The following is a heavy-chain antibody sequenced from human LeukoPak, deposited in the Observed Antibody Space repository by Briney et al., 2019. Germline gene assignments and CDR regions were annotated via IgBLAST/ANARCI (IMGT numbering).Heavy chain of an antibody. J-gene: IGHJ4*02. Sequence: GGSLRLSCAASGFTFSSYAMSWVRQAPGKGLEWVSAISGSGGSTYYADSVKGRFTISRDNSKNTLYPQMNSLRAEDTAVYYCAKDGGYYKNFDYWGQGTLVTVSS. CDR1: GFTFSSYA. CDR3: AKDGGYYKNFDY. CDR2: ISGSGGST. V-gene: IGHV3-23*01. D-gene: IGHD3-22*01.